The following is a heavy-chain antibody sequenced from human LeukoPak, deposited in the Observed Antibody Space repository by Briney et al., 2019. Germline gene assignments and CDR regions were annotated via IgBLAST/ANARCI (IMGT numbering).Heavy chain of an antibody. D-gene: IGHD6-6*01. CDR1: GYTFTTYG. V-gene: IGHV1-18*01. J-gene: IGHJ5*02. CDR3: ARDLIAARPGWFDP. CDR2: ISAYNGNT. Sequence: ATVKVSCKASGYTFTTYGINWVRQAPGQGLEWMGWISAYNGNTNYAQNLQGRVTLTTDTSASTAYMELRSLRSDDTAVYYCARDLIAARPGWFDPWGQGTLVIVSS.